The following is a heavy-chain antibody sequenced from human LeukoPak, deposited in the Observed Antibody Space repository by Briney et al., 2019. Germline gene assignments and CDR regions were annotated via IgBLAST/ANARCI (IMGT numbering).Heavy chain of an antibody. CDR3: ARGGRDYGDTRFDP. D-gene: IGHD4-17*01. CDR2: INPSGGRT. CDR1: GYTFTSYY. V-gene: IGHV1-46*01. Sequence: ASVKVSCKASGYTFTSYYMHWVRQAPGQGLEWMGIINPSGGRTSYAQKLQGRVTMTRDTSTSTIYIELYSLRSDDTAVYYCARGGRDYGDTRFDPWGQGTLVTVSS. J-gene: IGHJ5*02.